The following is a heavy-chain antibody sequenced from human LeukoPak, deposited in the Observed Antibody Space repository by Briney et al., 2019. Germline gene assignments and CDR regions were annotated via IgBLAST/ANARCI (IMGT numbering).Heavy chain of an antibody. J-gene: IGHJ3*02. Sequence: GRSPRLSCAASGFTFSSYGLHWVRQAPGKGLEWVAVISYDGSNKYYADSVKGRFTISRDNSKSTLYLQMNSLRAEDTAVYYCAKGYSGYVNDAFDISGQGTMVTVSS. CDR3: AKGYSGYVNDAFDI. CDR2: ISYDGSNK. CDR1: GFTFSSYG. D-gene: IGHD5-12*01. V-gene: IGHV3-30*18.